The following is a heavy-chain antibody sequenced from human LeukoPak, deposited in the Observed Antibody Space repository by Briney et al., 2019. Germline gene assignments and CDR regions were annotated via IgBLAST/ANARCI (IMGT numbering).Heavy chain of an antibody. V-gene: IGHV3-9*01. Sequence: GGSLRLSCAASGFTFSSYAMHWVRQAPGKGLEWVSGISWNSGSIGYADSVKGRFTISRDNAKNSLYLQMNSLRAEDTALYYCAKDRGYWGQGTLVTVSS. CDR1: GFTFSSYA. J-gene: IGHJ4*02. CDR2: ISWNSGSI. CDR3: AKDRGY.